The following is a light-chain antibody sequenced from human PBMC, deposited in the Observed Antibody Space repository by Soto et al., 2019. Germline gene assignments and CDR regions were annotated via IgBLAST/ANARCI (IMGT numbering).Light chain of an antibody. CDR2: VAS. Sequence: DIQRTQSPSSLSASVGNRVIITCRASQDMSNYLAWYQQKPGQVSKLLIYVASTLQSGVPSRFSGSGSGTHFTLTISSLQPEDVASYYLQKQNSAPLFGGGTKVEIQ. V-gene: IGKV1-27*01. J-gene: IGKJ4*01. CDR1: QDMSNY. CDR3: QKQNSAPL.